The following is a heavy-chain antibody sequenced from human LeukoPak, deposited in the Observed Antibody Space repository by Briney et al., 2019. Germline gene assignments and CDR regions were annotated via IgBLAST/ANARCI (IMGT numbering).Heavy chain of an antibody. CDR2: ISDTGGRT. CDR1: GYSFSDSA. V-gene: IGHV3-23*01. J-gene: IGHJ5*02. D-gene: IGHD3-3*01. CDR3: AKGGQDFDFWRFDL. Sequence: GGSLRLSCASSGYSFSDSAVSWVRHSPGEGLKWVSSISDTGGRTYYADSVKGRVTITRDNSRNTVNLQMNGLRADDTARYYCAKGGQDFDFWRFDLWGQGILVIVSS.